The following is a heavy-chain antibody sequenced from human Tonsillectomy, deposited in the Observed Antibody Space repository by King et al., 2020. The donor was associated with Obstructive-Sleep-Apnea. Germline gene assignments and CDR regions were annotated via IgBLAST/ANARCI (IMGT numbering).Heavy chain of an antibody. D-gene: IGHD2-8*02. CDR1: GFTFSSYS. Sequence: VQLVESGGGLVQPGGSLRLSCAASGFTFSSYSMNWVRQAPGKGREWVSYTSSSGGTLYYAGSVKGRFTIARDNAKNSLYLQMNSLRVEDTAVYYCARDRSGAGGSFDIWGQGTMVTVSS. CDR3: ARDRSGAGGSFDI. V-gene: IGHV3-48*04. CDR2: TSSSGGTL. J-gene: IGHJ3*02.